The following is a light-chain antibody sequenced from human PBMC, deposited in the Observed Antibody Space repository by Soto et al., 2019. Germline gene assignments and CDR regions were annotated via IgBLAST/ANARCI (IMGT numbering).Light chain of an antibody. CDR3: QQCTRWPLLA. CDR1: QSISTN. V-gene: IGKV3-11*01. CDR2: DAA. Sequence: ILLTQSPATQALSPGERATLSCRARQSISTNLAWYQQKPGQAPRLLIYDAATRFTGIPVRFSGSGSGTDFTLTISSLEPEDFAVYYCQQCTRWPLLAFGGGTKVEIK. J-gene: IGKJ4*01.